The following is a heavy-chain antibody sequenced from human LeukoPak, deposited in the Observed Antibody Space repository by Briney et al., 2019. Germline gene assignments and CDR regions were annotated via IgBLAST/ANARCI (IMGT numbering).Heavy chain of an antibody. CDR2: IYPGDSDT. V-gene: IGHV5-51*01. J-gene: IGHJ4*02. CDR1: GYSFTTYW. D-gene: IGHD3-10*01. Sequence: GESLKISCKGSGYSFTTYWIGWVRQMPGKGLEWMGIIYPGDSDTRYSPSFQGQVTISADKSISTACLQWSSLKASDTAIYYCASLNYGSGSYFPNWGQGTLVTVSS. CDR3: ASLNYGSGSYFPN.